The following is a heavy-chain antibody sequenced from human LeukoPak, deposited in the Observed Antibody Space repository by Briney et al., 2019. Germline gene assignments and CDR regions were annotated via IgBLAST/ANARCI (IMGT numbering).Heavy chain of an antibody. CDR2: IYSGGST. V-gene: IGHV3-66*01. CDR3: ASSGYDSYYYYGMDV. D-gene: IGHD5-12*01. J-gene: IGHJ6*02. CDR1: GFTVSINY. Sequence: GGSLRLSCAASGFTVSINYMSWVRQAPGKGLEWVSVIYSGGSTYYADSVKGRFTISRDNSKNTLYLQMNSLRAEDTAVYYCASSGYDSYYYYGMDVWGQGTTVTVSS.